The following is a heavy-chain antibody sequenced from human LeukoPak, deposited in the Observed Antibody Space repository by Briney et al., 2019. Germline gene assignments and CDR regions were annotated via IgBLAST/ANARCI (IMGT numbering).Heavy chain of an antibody. CDR2: ISAYNGNT. CDR3: ARVDMITFGGVEGAFDI. J-gene: IGHJ3*02. V-gene: IGHV1-18*01. D-gene: IGHD3-16*01. Sequence: ASVKVSCKASGYTFTSYGISWVRQAPGQGLEWMGWISAYNGNTNYAQKLQGRVTMTTDTSTSTAYMELRSLRSDDTAVYYCARVDMITFGGVEGAFDIWGQGTMVTVSS. CDR1: GYTFTSYG.